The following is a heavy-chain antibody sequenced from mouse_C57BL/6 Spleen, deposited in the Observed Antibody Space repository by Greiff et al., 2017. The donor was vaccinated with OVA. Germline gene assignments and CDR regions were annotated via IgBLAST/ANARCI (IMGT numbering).Heavy chain of an antibody. Sequence: QVQLQQPGAELVKPGASVKMSCKASGYTFTSYWITWVKQRPGQGLEWIGDIYPGSGSTNYNEKFKSKATLTVDTSSSTAYMQLSSLTSEDSAVYYCARGIYGSSPLDYWGQGTTLTVSS. V-gene: IGHV1-55*01. J-gene: IGHJ2*01. CDR3: ARGIYGSSPLDY. D-gene: IGHD1-1*01. CDR1: GYTFTSYW. CDR2: IYPGSGST.